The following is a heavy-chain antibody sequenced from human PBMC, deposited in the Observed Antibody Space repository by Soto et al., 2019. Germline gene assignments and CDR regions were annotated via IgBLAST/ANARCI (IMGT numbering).Heavy chain of an antibody. CDR2: INAGYGNT. CDR3: ARDTGDGPFDF. CDR1: GYTFSSYA. J-gene: IGHJ4*02. Sequence: ASVKVSCKASGYTFSSYAMHWVRQVPGQRLEWMGWINAGYGNTKSSQKFQDRVTISRDTSASTAYMELTSQRSEDTAVYYCARDTGDGPFDFWGQGTLVTVSS. V-gene: IGHV1-3*01. D-gene: IGHD7-27*01.